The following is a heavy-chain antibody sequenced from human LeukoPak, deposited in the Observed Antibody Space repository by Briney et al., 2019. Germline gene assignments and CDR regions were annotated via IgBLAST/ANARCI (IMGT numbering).Heavy chain of an antibody. Sequence: SETLSLTCAVSGYSVTSDYYWGWIRQPPGKGLEWLGSIYHSGTTYYNPSLKNRVTISVDTSKNQFFLSLTSVTAADTAVYFCARGQTASASGYWGQGTLVTVSS. CDR3: ARGQTASASGY. CDR1: GYSVTSDYY. CDR2: IYHSGTT. V-gene: IGHV4-38-2*01. J-gene: IGHJ4*02. D-gene: IGHD2-21*02.